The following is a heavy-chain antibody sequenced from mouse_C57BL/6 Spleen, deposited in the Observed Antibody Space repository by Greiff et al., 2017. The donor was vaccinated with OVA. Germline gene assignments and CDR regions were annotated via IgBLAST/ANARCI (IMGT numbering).Heavy chain of an antibody. V-gene: IGHV1-26*01. J-gene: IGHJ2*01. D-gene: IGHD3-2*02. CDR3: ARPAQATRYLDY. CDR1: GYTFTDYY. CDR2: INPNNGGT. Sequence: EVQLQQSGPELVKPGASVKISCKASGYTFTDYYMNWVKQSHGKSLEWIGDINPNNGGTSYNQKFKGKATLTVDKSSSTAYMELRSLPSEDSAVYYCARPAQATRYLDYWGQGTTLTVSS.